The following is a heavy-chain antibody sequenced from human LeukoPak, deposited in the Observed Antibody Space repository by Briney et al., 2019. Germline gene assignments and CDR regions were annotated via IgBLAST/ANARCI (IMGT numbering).Heavy chain of an antibody. V-gene: IGHV3-21*01. D-gene: IGHD1-1*01. CDR2: ISSSSSHI. CDR1: GFTFSTYS. J-gene: IGHJ4*02. Sequence: PGGSLRLSCAASGFTFSTYSMNWVRQAPGKGLEWVSSISSSSSHIYYADSMKGRFTISRDNARNSLYLQMNSLRAEDTAVYYCARDPFKGGGTSTHFDYWGQGTPVTVSS. CDR3: ARDPFKGGGTSTHFDY.